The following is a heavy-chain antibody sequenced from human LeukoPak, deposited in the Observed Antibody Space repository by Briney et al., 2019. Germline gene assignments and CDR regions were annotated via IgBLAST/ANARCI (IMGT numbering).Heavy chain of an antibody. CDR1: GGSISSSSYY. CDR2: IYYSGST. CDR3: ARHEFGDQYYYDSSGPLPFDY. D-gene: IGHD3-22*01. J-gene: IGHJ4*02. Sequence: PSETLSHTCTVSGGSISSSSYYWGWIRQPPGKGLEWIGSIYYSGSTYYNPSLKSRVTISVDTSKNQFSLKLSSVTAADTAVYYCARHEFGDQYYYDSSGPLPFDYWGQGTLVTVSS. V-gene: IGHV4-39*01.